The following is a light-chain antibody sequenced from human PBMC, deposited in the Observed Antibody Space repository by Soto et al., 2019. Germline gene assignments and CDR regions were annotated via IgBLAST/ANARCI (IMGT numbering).Light chain of an antibody. Sequence: EIVLTQSPGTLSLSPGERATLSCRASQSVSSSYLAWYQQKPGQAPRLLIYGASSRATGIPDRFSGSGSGTDFTLTISRLEPEDFAVYYCQQRSKWPPTFGPGTKVDIK. J-gene: IGKJ3*01. CDR2: GAS. CDR1: QSVSSSY. V-gene: IGKV3D-20*02. CDR3: QQRSKWPPT.